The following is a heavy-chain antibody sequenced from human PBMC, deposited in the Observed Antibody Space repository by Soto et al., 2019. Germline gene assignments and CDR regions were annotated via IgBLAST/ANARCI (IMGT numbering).Heavy chain of an antibody. CDR2: ISGNGADT. CDR1: GFTFSSYA. CDR3: GKERRGSGGFGCSV. J-gene: IGHJ1*01. D-gene: IGHD6-19*01. Sequence: DVQLLESGGGLVQPGGSVRLSCAASGFTFSSYAMSWVRQAPGKGLEWVSAISGNGADTSYADSVRGRFNISRDNYKDALVVQMNGVRADDKAVYGCGKERRGSGGFGCSVRGHGMLVTVSS. V-gene: IGHV3-23*01.